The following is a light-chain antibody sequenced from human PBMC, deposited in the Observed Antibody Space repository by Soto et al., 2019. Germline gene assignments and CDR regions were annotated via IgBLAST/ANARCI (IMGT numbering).Light chain of an antibody. CDR2: GAS. CDR3: QEYETLAT. J-gene: IGKJ1*01. CDR1: QSINSGY. V-gene: IGKV3-20*01. Sequence: EIVLTQSPGTLSLSVGERATLSCRASQSINSGYLAWYQHKPGQAPTVLIYGASNRATGIPDRFSGSGSGTDFSLTISRLEPEDFAVYYCQEYETLATFGQGTKVDIK.